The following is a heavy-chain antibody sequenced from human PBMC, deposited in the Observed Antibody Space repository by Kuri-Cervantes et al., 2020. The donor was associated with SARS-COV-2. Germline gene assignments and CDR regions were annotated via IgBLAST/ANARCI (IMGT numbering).Heavy chain of an antibody. CDR2: IYYSGST. Sequence: SETLSLTCTVSGGSINSSSYYWGWIRQPPGKGLEWIGSIYYSGSTYYNPSLKRRVTISVDTYKNQFSLKLSSVTAADTAVYYCASITLLDFWCGSKAGEANDYWGQGTLVTVSS. CDR1: GGSINSSSYY. V-gene: IGHV4-39*07. D-gene: IGHD3-3*01. J-gene: IGHJ4*02. CDR3: ASITLLDFWCGSKAGEANDY.